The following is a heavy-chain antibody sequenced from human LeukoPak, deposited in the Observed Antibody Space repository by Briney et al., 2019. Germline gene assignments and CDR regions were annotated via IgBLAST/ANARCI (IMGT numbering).Heavy chain of an antibody. CDR3: ARERRYSYGYDYYYYMDV. J-gene: IGHJ6*03. V-gene: IGHV4-4*07. Sequence: SETLSLTCTVSGGSISSYYWSWIRQPAGKGLEWIGRIYTSGSTNYNPSLKSRVTMSVDTSKNQSSLKLSSVTAADTAVYYCARERRYSYGYDYYYYMDVWGKGTTVTVSS. CDR1: GGSISSYY. D-gene: IGHD5-18*01. CDR2: IYTSGST.